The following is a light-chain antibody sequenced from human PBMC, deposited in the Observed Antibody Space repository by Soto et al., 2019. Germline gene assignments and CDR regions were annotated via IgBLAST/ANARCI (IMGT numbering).Light chain of an antibody. CDR2: DVS. CDR1: SSDIGIYNY. CDR3: SSYTSSTTWV. V-gene: IGLV2-14*01. J-gene: IGLJ3*02. Sequence: SVLTQPASVSGSPGQWISISCTGTSSDIGIYNYVSWYQQHPGKAPKLMIYDVSNRPSGVSNRFSGSKSGNTASLTISGLQAEDEADYYCSSYTSSTTWVFGGGTKVTVL.